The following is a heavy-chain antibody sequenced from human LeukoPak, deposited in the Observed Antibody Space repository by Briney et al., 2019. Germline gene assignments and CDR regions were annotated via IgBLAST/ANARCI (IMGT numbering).Heavy chain of an antibody. V-gene: IGHV3-43*02. CDR2: ISGDGGST. D-gene: IGHD6-19*01. J-gene: IGHJ5*02. CDR1: GFTFDDYA. CDR3: AKDPSGGIAVAGTSWFDP. Sequence: GGSLRLSCAASGFTFDDYAMHWVRQAPGKGLEWVSLISGDGGSTYYADSVKGRFTIFRDNSKNSLYLQMNSLRTEDTALYYCAKDPSGGIAVAGTSWFDPWGQGTLVTVSS.